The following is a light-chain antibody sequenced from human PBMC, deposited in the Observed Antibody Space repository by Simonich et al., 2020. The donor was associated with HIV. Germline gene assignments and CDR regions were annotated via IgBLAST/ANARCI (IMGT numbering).Light chain of an antibody. CDR1: QSVSNN. CDR3: QQSYSTPWT. V-gene: IGKV3-15*01. Sequence: EIVMTQSPATLSVSPGERATPSCRASQSVSNNLAWYQQKPGQAPRLLIYGASTRATGIPSRFSGSGSGTDFTLTISSLQPEDFATYFCQQSYSTPWTFGQGTKVEIK. CDR2: GAS. J-gene: IGKJ1*01.